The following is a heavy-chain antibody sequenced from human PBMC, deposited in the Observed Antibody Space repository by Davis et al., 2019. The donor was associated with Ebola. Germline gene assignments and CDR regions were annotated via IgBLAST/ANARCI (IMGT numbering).Heavy chain of an antibody. CDR3: ARGASGVYYYGSGSYFAMDV. CDR1: GGSISSSNW. V-gene: IGHV4-4*02. Sequence: SETLSLTCAVSGGSISSSNWWSWVRQPPGKGLEWIGEINHSGSTNYNPSLKSRVTISVDTSKNQFSLKLSSVTAADTAVYYCARGASGVYYYGSGSYFAMDVWGQGTTVTVSS. D-gene: IGHD3-10*01. J-gene: IGHJ6*02. CDR2: INHSGST.